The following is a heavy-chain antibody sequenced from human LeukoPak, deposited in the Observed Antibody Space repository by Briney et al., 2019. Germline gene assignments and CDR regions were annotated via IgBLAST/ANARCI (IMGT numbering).Heavy chain of an antibody. D-gene: IGHD1-7*01. J-gene: IGHJ6*03. CDR2: ISGSGGST. Sequence: GGSLRLSCAASGFTFSSYAMSWVRQAPGKGLEWVSAISGSGGSTYYADSAKGRFTISRDNSKNTLYLQMNRLRAEDTAVYYCVKGSKLLLFTRDYNMDVWGKGTTVTISS. CDR3: VKGSKLLLFTRDYNMDV. V-gene: IGHV3-23*01. CDR1: GFTFSSYA.